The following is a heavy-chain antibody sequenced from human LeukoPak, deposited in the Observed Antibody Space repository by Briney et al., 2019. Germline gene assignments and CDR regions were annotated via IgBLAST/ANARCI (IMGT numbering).Heavy chain of an antibody. CDR1: GFTFSSYS. CDR2: ISSSSNYI. Sequence: GGSLRLSCAASGFTFSSYSMNWVRQAPGKGLEWVSSISSSSNYIYYADSVKGRFTISRDNAKNSLYLQMNSLRAEDTAVYYCARGEQQLAPFDYWGQGTLVTVSS. D-gene: IGHD6-13*01. J-gene: IGHJ4*02. V-gene: IGHV3-21*01. CDR3: ARGEQQLAPFDY.